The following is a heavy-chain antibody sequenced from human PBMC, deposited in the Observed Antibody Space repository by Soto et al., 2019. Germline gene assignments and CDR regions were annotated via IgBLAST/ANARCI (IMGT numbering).Heavy chain of an antibody. CDR3: ASWTPQSGVSIAALFRFGEFSY. J-gene: IGHJ4*02. CDR2: IYYSGST. Sequence: SETLSLTCTVSGGSISSYYCSWIRQPPGKGLKWIGYIYYSGSTNYNPSLKSRVTISVDTSKNQFSLKLSSVTAADTAVYYCASWTPQSGVSIAALFRFGEFSYWGQGTLVTVSS. D-gene: IGHD3-10*01. V-gene: IGHV4-59*01. CDR1: GGSISSYY.